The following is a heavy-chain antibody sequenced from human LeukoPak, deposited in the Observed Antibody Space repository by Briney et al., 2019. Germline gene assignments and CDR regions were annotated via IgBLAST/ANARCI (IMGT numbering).Heavy chain of an antibody. CDR1: GFTFSSYA. CDR2: ISGSGGST. D-gene: IGHD3-16*02. Sequence: PGGSLRLSCAASGFTFSSYAMSWVRQAPGKGLEWVSAISGSGGSTYYADSVKGRFTISRDNSKNTLYLQMNSLRAEDTAVYYCAKDYDYVWGSYCSLGYAFDIWGQGTMVTVSS. V-gene: IGHV3-23*01. CDR3: AKDYDYVWGSYCSLGYAFDI. J-gene: IGHJ3*02.